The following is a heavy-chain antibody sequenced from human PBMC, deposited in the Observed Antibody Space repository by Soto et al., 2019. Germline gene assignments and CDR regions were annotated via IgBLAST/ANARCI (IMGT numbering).Heavy chain of an antibody. CDR2: IYYSGST. V-gene: IGHV4-31*03. D-gene: IGHD3-16*01. CDR3: ARDRFSVSPYYGMDV. J-gene: IGHJ6*02. Sequence: SETLSLTCTVSGGSISSGGYYWSWIRQHPGKGLEWIGYIYYSGSTYYNPSLKSRVTISVDTSKNQFSLKLSSVTAADTAVYYCARDRFSVSPYYGMDVWGQGTTVTVSS. CDR1: GGSISSGGYY.